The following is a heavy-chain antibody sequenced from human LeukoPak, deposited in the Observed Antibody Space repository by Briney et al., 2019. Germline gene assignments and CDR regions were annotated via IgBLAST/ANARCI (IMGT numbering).Heavy chain of an antibody. D-gene: IGHD2-15*01. CDR3: ARRYCIGGNCRYYIDY. V-gene: IGHV5-51*01. Sequence: GESLKISCKGSGYSFTNYWIGWVRQMPGKGLEWMGIIYPGDSDTRYSPSFQGQVTISADKSINTAYLQWSSLKASDTAMYYCARRYCIGGNCRYYIDYWGQGTLVTVSP. J-gene: IGHJ4*02. CDR1: GYSFTNYW. CDR2: IYPGDSDT.